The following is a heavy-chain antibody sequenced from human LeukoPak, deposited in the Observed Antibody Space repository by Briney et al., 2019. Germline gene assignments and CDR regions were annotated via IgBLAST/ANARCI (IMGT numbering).Heavy chain of an antibody. D-gene: IGHD2-2*01. CDR1: GYTFTGYY. Sequence: ASVKVSCKASGYTFTGYYMHWVRQAPRQGLEWMGWINPNSGGTNYAQKFQGRVTMTRDTSISTAYMELSRLRSDDTAVYYCAREYCSSTSCSIFDPWGQGTLVTVSS. CDR2: INPNSGGT. V-gene: IGHV1-2*02. CDR3: AREYCSSTSCSIFDP. J-gene: IGHJ5*02.